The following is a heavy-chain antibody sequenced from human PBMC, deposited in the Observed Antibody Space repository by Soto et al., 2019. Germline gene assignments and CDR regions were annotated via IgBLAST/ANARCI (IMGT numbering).Heavy chain of an antibody. CDR3: AKDLRITMIVVVITSHYYGMDV. D-gene: IGHD3-22*01. CDR2: ISGSGGST. V-gene: IGHV3-23*01. J-gene: IGHJ6*02. Sequence: GGSLRLSCAASGFTFSSYAMSWVRQAPGKGLEWVSAISGSGGSTYYADSVKGRFTISRDNSKNTLYLQMNSLRAEDTAVYYCAKDLRITMIVVVITSHYYGMDVWGQGTTVTVSS. CDR1: GFTFSSYA.